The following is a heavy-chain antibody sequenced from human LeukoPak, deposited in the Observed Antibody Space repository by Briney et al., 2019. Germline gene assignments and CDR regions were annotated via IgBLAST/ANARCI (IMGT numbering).Heavy chain of an antibody. J-gene: IGHJ3*02. D-gene: IGHD2-15*01. CDR2: INPSGGST. V-gene: IGHV1-46*01. CDR3: ARAASRGYCSGGSCLATNRGPWERRSAFDI. CDR1: GYTFTGYY. Sequence: ASVKVSCKASGYTFTGYYMHWVRQAPGQGLEWMGIINPSGGSTSYAQKFQGRVTMTRDTSTSTVYMELSSLRSEDTAVYYCARAASRGYCSGGSCLATNRGPWERRSAFDIWGQGTMVTVSS.